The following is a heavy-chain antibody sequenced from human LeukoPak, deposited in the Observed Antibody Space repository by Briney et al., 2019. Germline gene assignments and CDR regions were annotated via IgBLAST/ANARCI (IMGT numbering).Heavy chain of an antibody. CDR3: ARHAGRGYCSGGSCYPAPFDY. CDR2: IYPGDSDT. CDR1: GYSFTSYW. D-gene: IGHD2-15*01. V-gene: IGHV5-51*01. Sequence: GVSLKISCKGSGYSFTSYWIGWVRQMPGKGLEWMGIIYPGDSDTRYSPSFQGQVTISADKSISTAYLQWSSLKASDTAMYYCARHAGRGYCSGGSCYPAPFDYWGQGTLVTVSS. J-gene: IGHJ4*02.